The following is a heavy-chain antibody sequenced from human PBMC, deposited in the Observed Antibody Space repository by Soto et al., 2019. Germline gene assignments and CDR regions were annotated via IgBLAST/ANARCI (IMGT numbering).Heavy chain of an antibody. J-gene: IGHJ6*03. CDR2: IKQDGSEK. Sequence: GGSLRLSCAASGFTFSSYWMIWVRQAPGKGLEWVANIKQDGSEKYYVDSVKGRFTISRDNAKNSLYLQMNSLRAEDTAVYYCARNSRPYYYYYMDVWGKGTTVTVSS. D-gene: IGHD6-6*01. CDR3: ARNSRPYYYYYMDV. CDR1: GFTFSSYW. V-gene: IGHV3-7*01.